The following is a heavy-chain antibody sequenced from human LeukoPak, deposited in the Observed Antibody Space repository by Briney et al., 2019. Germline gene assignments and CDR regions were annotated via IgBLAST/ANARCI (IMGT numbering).Heavy chain of an antibody. CDR2: ISGSGGST. CDR3: AKDLDGDYGHYYYGMDV. D-gene: IGHD4-17*01. J-gene: IGHJ6*02. CDR1: GFTFSSYA. V-gene: IGHV3-23*01. Sequence: PGGSLRLSCAASGFTFSSYAMSWVRRAPGKGLEWVSAISGSGGSTYYADSVKGRFTISRDNSKNTLYLQMNSLRAEDTAVYYCAKDLDGDYGHYYYGMDVWGQGTTVTVSS.